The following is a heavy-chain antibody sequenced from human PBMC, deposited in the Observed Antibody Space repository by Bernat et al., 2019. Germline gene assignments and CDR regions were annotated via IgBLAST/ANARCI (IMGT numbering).Heavy chain of an antibody. CDR3: ARVPLTGFVCAFEI. J-gene: IGHJ3*02. D-gene: IGHD7-27*01. CDR1: GYTFTGNY. V-gene: IGHV1-2*04. Sequence: QVQLVQSGAEVKKPGASVKVSCKASGYTFTGNYIHWVRQAPGQGLEWMGWINPNTGGTDYAQKFQGWVTMTRDTSISTAYMELSRLTSDDTAVYFCARVPLTGFVCAFEIWGQGTMVTVSS. CDR2: INPNTGGT.